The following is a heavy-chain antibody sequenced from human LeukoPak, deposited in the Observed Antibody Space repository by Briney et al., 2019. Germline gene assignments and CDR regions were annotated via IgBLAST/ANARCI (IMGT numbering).Heavy chain of an antibody. J-gene: IGHJ4*02. V-gene: IGHV1-69*04. CDR3: ARPSYSSGMD. CDR1: GGTFSSYA. D-gene: IGHD6-19*01. Sequence: SVKVSCKASGGTFSSYAISWERQAPGQGLEWMGRIIPIFGIANYAQKFQGRVTITADKSTSTAYMELSSLRSEDTAVYYCARPSYSSGMDWGQGTLVTVSS. CDR2: IIPIFGIA.